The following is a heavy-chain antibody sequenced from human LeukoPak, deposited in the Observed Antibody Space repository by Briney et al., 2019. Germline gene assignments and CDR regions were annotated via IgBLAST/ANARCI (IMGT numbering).Heavy chain of an antibody. J-gene: IGHJ4*02. V-gene: IGHV1-18*01. CDR2: INSKETQT. Sequence: EASVKVSCKASAHTLTTYGISWVRQAPGHGLEWLGWINSKETQTNRARKLQGRVTMTTDTSTSTAFLDLRSLRSDDTAVYFCARGWELHDWGQGTLVTVSS. D-gene: IGHD1-26*01. CDR3: ARGWELHD. CDR1: AHTLTTYG.